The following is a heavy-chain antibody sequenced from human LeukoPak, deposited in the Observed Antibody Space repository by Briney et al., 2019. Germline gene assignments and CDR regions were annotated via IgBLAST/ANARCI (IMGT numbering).Heavy chain of an antibody. Sequence: SETLSLTCAVYGGSFSGYYWSWIRQPPGKGLEWIGEINHSGSTNYNPSLKSRVTISVDTSKNQFSLKLSSVTAADTAVYYCARHGYAAYSYRGWFDPWGQGTLVTVSS. CDR3: ARHGYAAYSYRGWFDP. CDR2: INHSGST. V-gene: IGHV4-34*01. CDR1: GGSFSGYY. J-gene: IGHJ5*02. D-gene: IGHD5-18*01.